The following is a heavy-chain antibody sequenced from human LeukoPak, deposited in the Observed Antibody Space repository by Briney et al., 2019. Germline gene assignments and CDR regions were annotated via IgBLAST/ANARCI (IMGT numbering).Heavy chain of an antibody. CDR3: ARQPYYYDSSGYRYWVFDY. D-gene: IGHD3-22*01. Sequence: SETLSLTCSVSGGSISSSSYYWGWIRQPPGKGLEWIGSIYYSGSTYYNPSLKSRVTISVDTFKDQFSLKLASVTAADTAVYYCARQPYYYDSSGYRYWVFDYWGQGTLVTVSS. CDR2: IYYSGST. J-gene: IGHJ4*02. CDR1: GGSISSSSYY. V-gene: IGHV4-39*01.